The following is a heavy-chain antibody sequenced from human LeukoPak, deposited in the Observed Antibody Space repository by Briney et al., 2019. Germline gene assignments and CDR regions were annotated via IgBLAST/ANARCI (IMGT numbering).Heavy chain of an antibody. J-gene: IGHJ4*02. CDR3: ARVGGSTSLYYLDY. Sequence: SETLSLTCTVSGGSISSYYWTWIRQPPGKGLEWIGYIYYSGSTNYNPSLKSRVTISVDTSKNQFSLKLSSVTAADTAVYYCARVGGSTSLYYLDYWGQGTLVTVSS. D-gene: IGHD2-2*01. V-gene: IGHV4-59*01. CDR1: GGSISSYY. CDR2: IYYSGST.